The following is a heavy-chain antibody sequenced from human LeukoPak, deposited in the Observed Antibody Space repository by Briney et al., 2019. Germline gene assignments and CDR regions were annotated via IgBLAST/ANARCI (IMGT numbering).Heavy chain of an antibody. D-gene: IGHD2-2*01. CDR1: GFNVSTNY. Sequence: GGSLRLSCAASGFNVSTNYMSWVRQPPGKGLEWVSAIYSGGGTLYADSVKGRFTISRDNSKNTLYLQMNSLRAEDTAVYYCARAPIVVVPAAGGDYYYYYGMDVWGQGTTVTVSS. J-gene: IGHJ6*02. CDR3: ARAPIVVVPAAGGDYYYYYGMDV. CDR2: IYSGGGT. V-gene: IGHV3-66*01.